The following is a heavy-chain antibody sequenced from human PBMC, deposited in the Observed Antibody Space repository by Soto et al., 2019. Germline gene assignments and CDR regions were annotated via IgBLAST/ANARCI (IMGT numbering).Heavy chain of an antibody. V-gene: IGHV3-48*02. D-gene: IGHD3-16*01. CDR2: ISSSSSTI. CDR3: ARCGGIFDY. Sequence: EVQLVESGGGLVQPGGSLRLSCAASGFTFSSYSMNWVRQAPGKGLEWVSYISSSSSTIYYADSVKGRFTISRDNAKNSLYVQMNSLRDEDSAVSYCARCGGIFDYWGQGTLVTVSS. J-gene: IGHJ4*02. CDR1: GFTFSSYS.